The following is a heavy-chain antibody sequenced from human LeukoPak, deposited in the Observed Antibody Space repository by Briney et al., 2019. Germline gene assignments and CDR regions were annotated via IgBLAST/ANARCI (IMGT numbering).Heavy chain of an antibody. CDR3: ARDEATIFGVVIIKGVDDAFDI. CDR2: ISGSSSYI. CDR1: GFTFSSYS. Sequence: GGSLRLSCAASGFTFSSYSMNWVRQAPGKGLEWVSSISGSSSYIYYADSVKGRFTISRDNAKNSLYLQMNSLRAEDTAVYYCARDEATIFGVVIIKGVDDAFDIWGQGTMVTVSS. V-gene: IGHV3-21*01. J-gene: IGHJ3*02. D-gene: IGHD3-3*01.